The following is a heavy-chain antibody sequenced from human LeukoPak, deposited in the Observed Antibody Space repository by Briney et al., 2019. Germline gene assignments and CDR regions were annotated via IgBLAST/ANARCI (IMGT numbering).Heavy chain of an antibody. J-gene: IGHJ4*02. D-gene: IGHD3-10*01. Sequence: PGRSLRLSCAASGFTFDDYAMHWVRQAPGKGLEWVSGISWNSGSIGYADSVKGRFTISRDNAKNSLYLQMNSLRAEDTALYHCAKDRWFGESYVGVFDYWGQGTLVTVPS. V-gene: IGHV3-9*01. CDR2: ISWNSGSI. CDR1: GFTFDDYA. CDR3: AKDRWFGESYVGVFDY.